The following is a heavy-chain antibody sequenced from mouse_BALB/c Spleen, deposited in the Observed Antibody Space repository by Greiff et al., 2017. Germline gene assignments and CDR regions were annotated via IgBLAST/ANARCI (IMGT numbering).Heavy chain of an antibody. CDR2: INPSSGYT. Sequence: QVQLKESAAELARPGASVKMSCKASGYTFTSYTMHWVKQRPGQGLEWIGYINPSSGYTEYNQKFKDKTTLTADKSSSTAYMQLSSLTSEDSAVYYCARREARGNFDYWGQGTTLTVSS. CDR1: GYTFTSYT. V-gene: IGHV1-4*02. CDR3: ARREARGNFDY. J-gene: IGHJ2*01.